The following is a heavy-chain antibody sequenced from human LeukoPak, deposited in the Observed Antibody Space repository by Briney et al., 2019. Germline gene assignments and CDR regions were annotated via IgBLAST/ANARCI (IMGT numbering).Heavy chain of an antibody. D-gene: IGHD2-15*01. Sequence: QTLSLTSAISGTRVSSNSAAWNWIRQSPSRGLEWLGRTYYRAKWYNDYAVSVKSRITINPDTSKNQFSLQLNSVTPEDTAVYYCARDPVGYCSGGSCWTRGWFDPWGQGTLVTVSS. CDR1: GTRVSSNSAA. CDR3: ARDPVGYCSGGSCWTRGWFDP. V-gene: IGHV6-1*01. J-gene: IGHJ5*02. CDR2: TYYRAKWYN.